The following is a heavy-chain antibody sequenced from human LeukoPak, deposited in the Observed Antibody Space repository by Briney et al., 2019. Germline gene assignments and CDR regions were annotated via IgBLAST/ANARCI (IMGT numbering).Heavy chain of an antibody. V-gene: IGHV3-23*01. D-gene: IGHD3-10*01. Sequence: GGSLRLSCAASGFTFSSYAMSWVRQAPGKGLEWVSAISGSGGSTYYADSVKGRFTISRDNSKNTLYLQMNSPRAEDTAVYYCAKAPWFGESYFDYWGQGTLVTVSS. CDR2: ISGSGGST. J-gene: IGHJ4*02. CDR3: AKAPWFGESYFDY. CDR1: GFTFSSYA.